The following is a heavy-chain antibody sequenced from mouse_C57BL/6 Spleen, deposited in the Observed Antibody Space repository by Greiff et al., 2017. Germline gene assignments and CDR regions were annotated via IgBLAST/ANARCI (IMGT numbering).Heavy chain of an antibody. J-gene: IGHJ3*01. CDR3: ARWGDGFAY. V-gene: IGHV1-69*01. D-gene: IGHD1-1*01. CDR1: GYTFTSYW. Sequence: QVQLQQPGAELVMPGASVKLSCKASGYTFTSYWMHWVKQRPGQGLEWIGEIDPSDSYTNYNQKFKGKSTLTVDKSSSTAYMQLISLTSVDSAVFYCARWGDGFAYWGQATLVTVSA. CDR2: IDPSDSYT.